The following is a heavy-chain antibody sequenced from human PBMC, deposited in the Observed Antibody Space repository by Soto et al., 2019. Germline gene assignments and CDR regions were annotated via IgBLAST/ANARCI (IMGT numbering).Heavy chain of an antibody. Sequence: ASVKVSCKVSGYTLTELSMHWVRQAPGKGLEWTGRFDPEDGETIYAQKFQGRVTMTEDTSTDTAYMELSSLRSEDTAVYYCATDRSKNDGSVYGLFDYWGQGTLVTVSS. CDR2: FDPEDGET. CDR3: ATDRSKNDGSVYGLFDY. J-gene: IGHJ4*02. V-gene: IGHV1-24*01. D-gene: IGHD3-22*01. CDR1: GYTLTELS.